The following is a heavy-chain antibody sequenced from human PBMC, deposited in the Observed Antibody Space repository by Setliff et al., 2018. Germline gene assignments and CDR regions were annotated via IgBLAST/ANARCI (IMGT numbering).Heavy chain of an antibody. CDR1: GYFISSGYY. V-gene: IGHV4-38-2*01. J-gene: IGHJ4*02. Sequence: TLSLTCAVSGYFISSGYYWGWIRQPPGKGLEWIGSIYHSGSTYCNPSLKSRVTISVDTSKKQFSLKLSSVTAADTAVYYCARRHCSGGSCYSLNYFDYWGQGTLVTVSS. CDR2: IYHSGST. CDR3: ARRHCSGGSCYSLNYFDY. D-gene: IGHD2-15*01.